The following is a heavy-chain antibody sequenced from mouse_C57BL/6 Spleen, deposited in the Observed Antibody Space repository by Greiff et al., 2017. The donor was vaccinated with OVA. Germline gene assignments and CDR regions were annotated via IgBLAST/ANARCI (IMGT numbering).Heavy chain of an antibody. Sequence: VQLQQSGAELVRPGSSVKLSCKASGYTFTSYWMHWVKQRPIQGLEWIGNIDPSDSETHYNQKFKDKATLTVDKSSSTAYMQLSSLTSEDSAVYYSARRGITTVVAFDYWGQGTTLTVSS. J-gene: IGHJ2*01. CDR2: IDPSDSET. CDR3: ARRGITTVVAFDY. CDR1: GYTFTSYW. V-gene: IGHV1-52*01. D-gene: IGHD1-1*01.